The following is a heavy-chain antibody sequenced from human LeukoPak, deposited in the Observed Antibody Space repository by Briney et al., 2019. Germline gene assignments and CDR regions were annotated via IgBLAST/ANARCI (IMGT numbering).Heavy chain of an antibody. CDR1: GFTFSSYT. V-gene: IGHV3-23*01. D-gene: IGHD3-22*01. CDR3: ARNYDSSLIRWFDL. CDR2: ISGSGGST. Sequence: GGSLRLSCTASGFTFSSYTMSWVCPAPGKGLEWVSSISGSGGSTYYTDSVKGRFTISRDNSKNTLYLQMNSLRAEDTAIYYCARNYDSSLIRWFDLWGQGTLVTVSS. J-gene: IGHJ5*02.